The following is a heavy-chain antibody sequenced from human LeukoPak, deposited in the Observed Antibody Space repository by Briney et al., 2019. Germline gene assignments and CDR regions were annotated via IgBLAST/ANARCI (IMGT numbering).Heavy chain of an antibody. CDR3: ATLGTLNYYGSGSYSADY. V-gene: IGHV1-2*02. D-gene: IGHD3-10*01. CDR2: INPNSGGT. Sequence: ASVKVSCKASGYTFTGYYMHWVRQAPGQGLEWMGWINPNSGGTNYAQKFQGRVTMTRDTSISTAYMELSSLRSEDTAVYYCATLGTLNYYGSGSYSADYWGQGTLVTVSS. J-gene: IGHJ4*02. CDR1: GYTFTGYY.